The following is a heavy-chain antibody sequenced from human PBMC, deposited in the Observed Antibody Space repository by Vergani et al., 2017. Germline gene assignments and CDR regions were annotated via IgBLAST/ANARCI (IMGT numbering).Heavy chain of an antibody. Sequence: QVQLQESGPGLVKPSQTLSLICTLSGGSVSSGEYYWNWIRQPPGKGLEWIGYIYFNGNTYYNPSLKNRVTISSDTFKNHFSLKLISVTAADTAIYYCARVGLDWDEVSWGQGALVSVSP. D-gene: IGHD1-1*01. CDR1: GGSVSSGEYY. CDR2: IYFNGNT. J-gene: IGHJ5*02. V-gene: IGHV4-30-4*08. CDR3: ARVGLDWDEVS.